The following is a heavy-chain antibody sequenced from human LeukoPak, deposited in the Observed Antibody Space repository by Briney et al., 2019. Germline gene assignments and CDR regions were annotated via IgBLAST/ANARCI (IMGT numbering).Heavy chain of an antibody. CDR1: GGSISSSSYY. J-gene: IGHJ4*02. CDR3: ARSSSYSSGWFLDY. D-gene: IGHD6-19*01. CDR2: IYYSGST. V-gene: IGHV4-39*01. Sequence: SETLSLTCTVSGGSISSSSYYWGWIRQPPGKGLEWIGSIYYSGSTYYSPSLKSRVTISVDTSKNQFSLKLSSVTAADTAVYYCARSSSYSSGWFLDYWGQGTLVTVSS.